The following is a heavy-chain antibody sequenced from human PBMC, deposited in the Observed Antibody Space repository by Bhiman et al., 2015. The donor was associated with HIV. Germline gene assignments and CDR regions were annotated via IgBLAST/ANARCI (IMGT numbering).Heavy chain of an antibody. CDR3: SSAWSQFDY. V-gene: IGHV3-21*01. CDR1: GFTFSSYN. D-gene: IGHD6-13*01. Sequence: VQLVESGGGVVQPGRSLRLSCAASGFTFSSYNMNWVRQAPGKGLEWVSSISGSSSSIYYADSVKGRFTISRDNAKNSLYLQMNSLRAEDTAVYYCSSAWSQFDYWGQGTLVTVSS. CDR2: ISGSSSSI. J-gene: IGHJ4*02.